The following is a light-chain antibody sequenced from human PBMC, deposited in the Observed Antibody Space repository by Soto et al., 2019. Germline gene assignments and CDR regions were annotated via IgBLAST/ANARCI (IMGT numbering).Light chain of an antibody. CDR1: QSIASY. V-gene: IGKV1-39*01. CDR2: STS. CDR3: QQPYSTPYT. Sequence: DIQMTQSPSSLSASVGDRVTLTCRASQSIASYLNWYQLKPGKAPKLLIYSTSSLQIGVPSRFSGSGSGTAFTLTISSLHPEDFATYYCQQPYSTPYTFGQGARLEIK. J-gene: IGKJ2*01.